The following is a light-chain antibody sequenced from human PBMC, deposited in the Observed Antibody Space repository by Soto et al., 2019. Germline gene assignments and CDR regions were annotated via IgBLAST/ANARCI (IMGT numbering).Light chain of an antibody. J-gene: IGKJ1*01. CDR2: GAS. CDR1: QSVSSSY. V-gene: IGKV3-20*01. Sequence: EFVLTQSPGTLSLSPGERATLSCRASQSVSSSYLAWYQQKPGQAPRLLIYGASSRATGIPDRFSGSWSGTDFTLTISRLEPEDFAVYYCQQYGSSPPWTFGPGTKVDIK. CDR3: QQYGSSPPWT.